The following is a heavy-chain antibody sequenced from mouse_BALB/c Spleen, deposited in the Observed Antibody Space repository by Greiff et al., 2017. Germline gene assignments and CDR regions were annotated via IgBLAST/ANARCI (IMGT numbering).Heavy chain of an antibody. CDR3: ARVKRYAVNAMGC. V-gene: IGHV5-6-3*01. CDR2: INSNGGST. CDR1: GFTFSGYG. Sequence: DVMLVESGGGLVQPGGSLKLSCAASGFTFSGYGMSWVRQTPDKRLEWVATINSNGGSTYYSDSVKGRFTISRDTAKTTLYRQMSSLKSEYTAMYYCARVKRYAVNAMGCWGQGTSVTVSS. J-gene: IGHJ4*01. D-gene: IGHD2-14*01.